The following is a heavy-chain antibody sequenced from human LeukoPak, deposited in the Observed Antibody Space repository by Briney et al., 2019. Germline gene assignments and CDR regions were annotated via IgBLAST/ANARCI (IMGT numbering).Heavy chain of an antibody. CDR3: ARDPYDFWSGTPQGYFDY. D-gene: IGHD3-3*01. J-gene: IGHJ4*02. Sequence: PGGSLRLSCAASGFTVSSNYMSWVRQAPGKGLEWVSVIYSGGSTYYADSVKGRFTISRDNSKNTLYLQMNSLRAEDTAVYYCARDPYDFWSGTPQGYFDYWGQGTLVPVSS. CDR1: GFTVSSNY. V-gene: IGHV3-53*01. CDR2: IYSGGST.